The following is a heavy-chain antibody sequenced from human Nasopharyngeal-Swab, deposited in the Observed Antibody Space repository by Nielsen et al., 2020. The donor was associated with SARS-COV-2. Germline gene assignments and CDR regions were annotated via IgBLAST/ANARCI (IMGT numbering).Heavy chain of an antibody. J-gene: IGHJ4*02. CDR1: GYTFTSYD. V-gene: IGHV1-8*01. D-gene: IGHD1-26*01. Sequence: ASVKVSCKASGYTFTSYDNNWVRQATGQGLEWMGWMNPNSGNTGYAQKFQGRVTMTRNTSISTAYMELSSLRSEDTAVYYCARGFKEGAPPRDYFDYWGQGTLVTVSS. CDR3: ARGFKEGAPPRDYFDY. CDR2: MNPNSGNT.